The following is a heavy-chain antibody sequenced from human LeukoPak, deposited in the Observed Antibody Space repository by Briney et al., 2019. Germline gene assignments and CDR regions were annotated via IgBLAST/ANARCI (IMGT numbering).Heavy chain of an antibody. CDR2: IYYSGST. CDR1: GGSISSYY. J-gene: IGHJ6*03. Sequence: TSETLSLTCTVSGGSISSYYWSWIRQPPGKGLEWIGYIYYSGSTNYNPSLKSRVTISVDTSKNQFSLKLSSVTAADTAVYYCARVGAAYSNSYYYYYMDVWGKGTTVTVSS. V-gene: IGHV4-59*01. D-gene: IGHD4-11*01. CDR3: ARVGAAYSNSYYYYYMDV.